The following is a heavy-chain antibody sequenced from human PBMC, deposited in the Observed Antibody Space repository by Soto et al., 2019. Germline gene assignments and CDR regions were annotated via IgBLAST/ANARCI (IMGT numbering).Heavy chain of an antibody. CDR2: TYYRSKWYN. Sequence: QTLSLTGAISGDSFSRYYAALNWIRKSPSRGLEWLGRTYYRSKWYNYYAVSVKSRLTTNPDTSKHQYSLQLTSVTPEDTVVYYCSGSFSGRGGMDVWGQGTSFSVSS. D-gene: IGHD3-10*01. V-gene: IGHV6-1*01. J-gene: IGHJ6*02. CDR3: SGSFSGRGGMDV. CDR1: GDSFSRYYAA.